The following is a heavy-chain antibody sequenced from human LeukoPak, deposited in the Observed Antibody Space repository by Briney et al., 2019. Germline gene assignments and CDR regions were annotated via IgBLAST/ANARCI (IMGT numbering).Heavy chain of an antibody. CDR1: GFTFSSHG. CDR2: ISPSGGIT. V-gene: IGHV3-23*01. J-gene: IGHJ4*02. D-gene: IGHD3-10*01. CDR3: ARDGVSGYFDY. Sequence: GGSLRLSCAASGFTFSSHGMNWVRQAPGKGLEWVSGISPSGGITYYTDSVKGRFTISRDNSKNTVSLQMNSLRGEDTAVYYCARDGVSGYFDYWGQGTLVTVSS.